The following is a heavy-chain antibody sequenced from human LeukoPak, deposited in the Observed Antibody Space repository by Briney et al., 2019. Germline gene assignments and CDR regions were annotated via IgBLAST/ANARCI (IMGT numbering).Heavy chain of an antibody. D-gene: IGHD5-18*01. CDR3: ARDRLDTAMLFDY. V-gene: IGHV4-59*01. CDR2: IYYSGST. J-gene: IGHJ4*02. Sequence: SETLSLTCTVSGGSISSYYWSWIRQPPGKGLEWIGYIYYSGSTNYNPSLKSRVTISVDTSKNQFSLKLSSVTAADTAVHYCARDRLDTAMLFDYWGQGTLVTVSS. CDR1: GGSISSYY.